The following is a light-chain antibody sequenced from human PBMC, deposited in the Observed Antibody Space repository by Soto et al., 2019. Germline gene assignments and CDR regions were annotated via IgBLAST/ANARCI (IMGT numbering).Light chain of an antibody. V-gene: IGLV2-14*01. CDR3: SSLTTSFTYV. Sequence: QSVLTQPASVFGSPGQSITFSCTGTSSDVGGYNYISWYQQHPGKAPKLLLSEVSNRPSGVSDRFSGSKSGNTASLTISGLQAEDEADYYCSSLTTSFTYVFGTGTKVTVL. J-gene: IGLJ1*01. CDR2: EVS. CDR1: SSDVGGYNY.